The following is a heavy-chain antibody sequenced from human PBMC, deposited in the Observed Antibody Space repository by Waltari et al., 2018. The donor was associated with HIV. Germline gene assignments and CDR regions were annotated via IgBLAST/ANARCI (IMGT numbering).Heavy chain of an antibody. CDR2: IKSKTDGGTT. Sequence: EVQLVESGGGLVKPGGSLRLSCAASGFTFSNAWMSWVRQAPGTGLEWVGRIKSKTDGGTTDYAAPVKGRFTISRDDSKNTLYLQMNSLKTEDTAVYYCTTDLVYGGNSELPFGYWGQGTLVTVSS. CDR1: GFTFSNAW. V-gene: IGHV3-15*01. D-gene: IGHD2-8*01. CDR3: TTDLVYGGNSELPFGY. J-gene: IGHJ4*02.